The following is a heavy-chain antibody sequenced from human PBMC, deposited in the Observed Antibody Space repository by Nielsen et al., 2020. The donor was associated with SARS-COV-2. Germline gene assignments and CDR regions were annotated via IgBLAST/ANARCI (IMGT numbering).Heavy chain of an antibody. Sequence: ASVKVSCKASGYTFTSYAMHWVRQAPGQRLEWMGWINAGNGNTKYSQKFQGRVTITRDTSASTAYMELSSLRSEDTAVYYCARGGDGHNDYYYYYMDVWGKGTTVTVSS. CDR2: INAGNGNT. D-gene: IGHD5-24*01. CDR3: ARGGDGHNDYYYYYMDV. J-gene: IGHJ6*03. V-gene: IGHV1-3*01. CDR1: GYTFTSYA.